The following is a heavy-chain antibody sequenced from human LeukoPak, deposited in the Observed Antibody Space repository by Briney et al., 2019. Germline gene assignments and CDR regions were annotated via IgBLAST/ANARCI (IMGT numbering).Heavy chain of an antibody. D-gene: IGHD5-18*01. CDR3: ARVGGYRYEGFDY. CDR2: INPSRGST. CDR1: GYMFTTYY. J-gene: IGHJ4*02. Sequence: GASVKVSCKASGYMFTTYYIHWVRQAPGQGLEWMGIINPSRGSTSYAQKFQGRVTMTRDTSTSTVSMELSSLRCEDTAVYYCARVGGYRYEGFDYWGQGTLVTVSS. V-gene: IGHV1-46*01.